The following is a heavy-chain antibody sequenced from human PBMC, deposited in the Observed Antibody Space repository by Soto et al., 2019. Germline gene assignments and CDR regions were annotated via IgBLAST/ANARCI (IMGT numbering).Heavy chain of an antibody. CDR1: GGSISSSSYY. V-gene: IGHV4-39*01. Sequence: QLQLQESGPGLVKPSETLSLTCTVSGGSISSSSYYWGWIRQPPGKGLEWIGSIYYSGSTYYNPSLKSRVTISVDTSKNQFSLNLSSVTAADTAVYYCARQIYSYPWGDYYYGMDVWGQGTTVTVSS. J-gene: IGHJ6*02. CDR3: ARQIYSYPWGDYYYGMDV. D-gene: IGHD5-18*01. CDR2: IYYSGST.